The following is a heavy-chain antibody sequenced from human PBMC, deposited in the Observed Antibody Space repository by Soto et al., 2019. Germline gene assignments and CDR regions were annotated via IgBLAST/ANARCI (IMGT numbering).Heavy chain of an antibody. J-gene: IGHJ4*02. D-gene: IGHD3-22*01. Sequence: GGSLRLSCAASELPFSIYGMNWVRQSPGKGLEWVSSISSSTSFIHYADSVKGRFTISRDNAKNSLYLQMNSLRAEDTAMYYCASGYYDRSGFYFDSWGQGNLVTVSS. CDR3: ASGYYDRSGFYFDS. CDR1: ELPFSIYG. CDR2: ISSSTSFI. V-gene: IGHV3-21*01.